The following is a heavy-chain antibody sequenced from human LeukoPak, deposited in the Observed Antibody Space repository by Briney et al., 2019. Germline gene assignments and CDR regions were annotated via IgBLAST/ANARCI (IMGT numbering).Heavy chain of an antibody. CDR1: GYTFTSYD. CDR3: ARGRDDSGYDYWFDP. Sequence: GASVKVSCKASGYTFTSYDINWVRQATGQGLEWMGWMNPNSGNTGYAQEFQGRVTMTRNTSISTAYMELSSLRSEDTAVYYCARGRDDSGYDYWFDPWGQGTLVTVSS. J-gene: IGHJ5*02. D-gene: IGHD5-12*01. CDR2: MNPNSGNT. V-gene: IGHV1-8*01.